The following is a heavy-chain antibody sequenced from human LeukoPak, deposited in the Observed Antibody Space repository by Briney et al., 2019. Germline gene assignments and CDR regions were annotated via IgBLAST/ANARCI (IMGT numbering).Heavy chain of an antibody. Sequence: SETLSLTCGVYDGSLSTQYWSWIRQPPGKSLEWIGEINQSGTSNYNPPLSSRLTISVDTSNNQFSLRLTSVTAADTAVYYCARGNGYGSAFNYKAYYFDYWGPGTLVTVSS. CDR2: INQSGTS. J-gene: IGHJ4*02. CDR3: ARGNGYGSAFNYKAYYFDY. V-gene: IGHV4-34*01. CDR1: DGSLSTQY. D-gene: IGHD3-10*01.